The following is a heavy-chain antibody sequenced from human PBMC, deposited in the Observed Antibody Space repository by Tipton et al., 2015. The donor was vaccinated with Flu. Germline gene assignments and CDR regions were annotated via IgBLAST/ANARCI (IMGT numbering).Heavy chain of an antibody. CDR3: AEGYCSGGSCYLSY. Sequence: TLSLTCTVSGGSISSYYWSWIRQPPGKGLEWIGYIYYSGSTNYNPSLKSRVPISVDTSKNQFSLKLSSVTAADTAVYYCAEGYCSGGSCYLSYWGQGTLVTVSA. V-gene: IGHV4-59*01. CDR1: GGSISSYY. D-gene: IGHD2-15*01. CDR2: IYYSGST. J-gene: IGHJ4*02.